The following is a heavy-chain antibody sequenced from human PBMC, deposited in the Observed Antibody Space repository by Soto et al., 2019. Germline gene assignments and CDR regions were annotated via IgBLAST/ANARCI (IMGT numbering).Heavy chain of an antibody. V-gene: IGHV4-61*01. Sequence: QVQLQESGPGLVKPSETLSLTCTVSGGSVSSGSYYWSWIRQPPGKGLEWIGYIYYSGSTNYNPSPKTRVTIXXDXSXXHFSLKLSSVTAADTAVYYGARAMFGYGDYDGMDVWGQGTTVTVSS. D-gene: IGHD3-10*02. CDR2: IYYSGST. CDR3: ARAMFGYGDYDGMDV. CDR1: GGSVSSGSYY. J-gene: IGHJ6*02.